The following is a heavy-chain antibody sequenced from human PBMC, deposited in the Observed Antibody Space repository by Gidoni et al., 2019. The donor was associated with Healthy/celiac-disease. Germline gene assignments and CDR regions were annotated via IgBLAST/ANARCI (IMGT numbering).Heavy chain of an antibody. CDR2: IYYSGST. J-gene: IGHJ4*02. V-gene: IGHV4-30-4*01. D-gene: IGHD4-17*01. CDR1: GGSISSGDYS. CDR3: ARVRLWDGDYVGGRRALDPYFDY. Sequence: QVQLQESGPGLVKPSQTLSLTCTVSGGSISSGDYSWSWIRQPPGKGLEWIGYIYYSGSTYYNPSLKSRVTISVDTSKNQFSLKLSSVTAADTAVYYCARVRLWDGDYVGGRRALDPYFDYWGQGTLVTVSS.